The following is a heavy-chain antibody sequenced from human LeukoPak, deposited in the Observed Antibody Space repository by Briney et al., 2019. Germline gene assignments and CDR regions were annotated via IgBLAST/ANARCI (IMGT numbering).Heavy chain of an antibody. CDR1: GYTFTGYY. V-gene: IGHV1-2*02. J-gene: IGHJ4*02. CDR2: INPNSGGT. Sequence: VASVKVSCKASGYTFTGYYMHWVRQAPGQGLEWMGWINPNSGGTNYAQKFQGRVTMTRDTSISTAYMELSRLRSDDTAVYYCARGQLSKRKADPFDYWGQGTLVTVSS. D-gene: IGHD5-18*01. CDR3: ARGQLSKRKADPFDY.